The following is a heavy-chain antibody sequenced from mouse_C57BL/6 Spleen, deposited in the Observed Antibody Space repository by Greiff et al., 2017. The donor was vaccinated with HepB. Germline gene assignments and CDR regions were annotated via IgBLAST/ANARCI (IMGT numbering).Heavy chain of an antibody. CDR3: ARQDSSGGLYYFDY. Sequence: EVMLVESGGGLVKPGGSLKLSCAASGFTFSSYTMSWVRQTPEKRLEWVATISGGGGNTYYPDSVKGRFTISRDNAKNTLYLQMSSLRSEDTALYYCARQDSSGGLYYFDYWGQGTTLTVSS. CDR1: GFTFSSYT. D-gene: IGHD3-2*02. V-gene: IGHV5-9*01. J-gene: IGHJ2*01. CDR2: ISGGGGNT.